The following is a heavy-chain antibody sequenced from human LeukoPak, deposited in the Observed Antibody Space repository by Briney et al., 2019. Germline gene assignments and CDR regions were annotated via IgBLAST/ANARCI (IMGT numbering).Heavy chain of an antibody. J-gene: IGHJ4*02. CDR3: ARGYGAAGTDY. Sequence: PSETLSLTCAVYGGSFSGYYWSWIRQPPGKGLEWIGEINHSGSTNYNPSLKSRVTISVDTSKNQFSLKLSSVTAADTAVYYCARGYGAAGTDYWGQGTLVTVSS. CDR1: GGSFSGYY. V-gene: IGHV4-34*01. D-gene: IGHD6-13*01. CDR2: INHSGST.